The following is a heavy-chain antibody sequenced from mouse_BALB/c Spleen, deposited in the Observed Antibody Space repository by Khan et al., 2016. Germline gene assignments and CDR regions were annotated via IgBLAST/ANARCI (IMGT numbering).Heavy chain of an antibody. CDR2: INPDSSTI. CDR3: ARAGYYGYLAY. CDR1: GFDFSRYW. D-gene: IGHD1-1*01. J-gene: IGHJ3*01. V-gene: IGHV4-1*02. Sequence: EVKLLESGGGLVQPGGSLKLSCAAAGFDFSRYWMSWVRQAPGKGLEWIGEINPDSSTINHTPSLKDKFIISRDNAKNTLYLQMSKVRSEDTALCYCARAGYYGYLAYWGQGTLVTVSA.